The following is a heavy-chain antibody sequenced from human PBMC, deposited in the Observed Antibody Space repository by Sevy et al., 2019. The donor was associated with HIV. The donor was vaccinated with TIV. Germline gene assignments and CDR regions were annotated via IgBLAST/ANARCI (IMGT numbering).Heavy chain of an antibody. CDR2: IIPIFGTA. Sequence: ASVKVSCKASGGTFSSYAISWVRQAPGQGLEWMGGIIPIFGTANYAQKFQGRVTITADESTSTAYMELSSLRSEDTAVYYCARGEELRDSFDYWGQGTLVTVSS. V-gene: IGHV1-69*13. D-gene: IGHD1-7*01. CDR3: ARGEELRDSFDY. J-gene: IGHJ4*02. CDR1: GGTFSSYA.